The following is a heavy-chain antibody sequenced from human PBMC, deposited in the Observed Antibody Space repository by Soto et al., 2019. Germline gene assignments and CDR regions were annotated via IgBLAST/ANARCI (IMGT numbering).Heavy chain of an antibody. D-gene: IGHD3-22*01. CDR3: VAYYYDSSGYSYVHY. CDR2: IYYSGST. V-gene: IGHV4-39*01. CDR1: GGSISSSSYY. J-gene: IGHJ4*02. Sequence: SETLSLTCTVSGGSISSSSYYWGWIRQPPGKGLERIGSIYYSGSTYYNPSLKSRVTISVDTSKNQFSLKLSSVTAADTAVYYCVAYYYDSSGYSYVHYWGQGTLVTVSS.